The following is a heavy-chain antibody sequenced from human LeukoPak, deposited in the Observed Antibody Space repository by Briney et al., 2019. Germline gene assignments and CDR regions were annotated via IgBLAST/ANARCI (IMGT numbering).Heavy chain of an antibody. CDR2: INEDGSGT. J-gene: IGHJ4*02. Sequence: GGSLRLSCAASGFTFSNYWMTWFRQAPGKGLEWVANINEDGSGTYYVDSVKGRFSISRDNAKNLLNLQMNTLRVEDTAVYFCARDSSSASGSSNDYWGQGTLVTASS. D-gene: IGHD3-10*01. V-gene: IGHV3-7*04. CDR3: ARDSSSASGSSNDY. CDR1: GFTFSNYW.